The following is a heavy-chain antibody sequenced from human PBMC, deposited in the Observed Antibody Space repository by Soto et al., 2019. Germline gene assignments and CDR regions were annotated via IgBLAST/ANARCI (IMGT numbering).Heavy chain of an antibody. D-gene: IGHD6-6*01. V-gene: IGHV4-31*01. Sequence: QVQLEESGPGLVKASQTLSLICSVSGESISSGGYYWSWIHHHPGKGLEWIGYIYDSERAYYNPSLKSLVTISMDTSKNHFAMKLSSVTAADTAVYYCARASSSSSAADYWGQGTLITVSS. CDR3: ARASSSSSAADY. CDR1: GESISSGGYY. CDR2: IYDSERA. J-gene: IGHJ4*02.